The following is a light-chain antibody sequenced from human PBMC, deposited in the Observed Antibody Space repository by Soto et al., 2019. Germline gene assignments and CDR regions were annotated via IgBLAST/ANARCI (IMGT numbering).Light chain of an antibody. CDR1: SGHSSYA. Sequence: QSVLTQSPSASASLGASVKLTCTLSSGHSSYAIAWHQQQPEKGPRYLMKLDSDGNHTKGDAIPDRFSGSSSGAERYLTISSLQSEDEADYYCQTWGTGIHVVFGGGTKVTVL. CDR3: QTWGTGIHVV. CDR2: LDSDGNH. V-gene: IGLV4-69*01. J-gene: IGLJ2*01.